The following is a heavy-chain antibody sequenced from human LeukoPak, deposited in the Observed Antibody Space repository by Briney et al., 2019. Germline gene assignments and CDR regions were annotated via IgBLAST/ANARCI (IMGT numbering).Heavy chain of an antibody. Sequence: PGGSLRLSCAASGLTFSGYWMHWVRQAPGKGLVWVSRINGDGSSTSYADSVKGRFTISRDDAKNTLYLQMNSLGAEDTAVYYCARARNCSCGTCYKDYWGQGTLVTVSS. V-gene: IGHV3-74*01. CDR1: GLTFSGYW. CDR3: ARARNCSCGTCYKDY. CDR2: INGDGSST. J-gene: IGHJ4*02. D-gene: IGHD2-15*01.